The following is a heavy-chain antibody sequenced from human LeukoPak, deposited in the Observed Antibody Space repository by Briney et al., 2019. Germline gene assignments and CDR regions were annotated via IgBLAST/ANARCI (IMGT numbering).Heavy chain of an antibody. Sequence: GGSLRLSCAASGFTFSSYGMSWVRQAPGKGLEWVSAISGSGGRTFYADSVQGRFTISRDNYKNTLNLQMNSLRAEDTAVYYCAKNTYIVATPYYFDYWGQGTLVTVSS. CDR2: ISGSGGRT. J-gene: IGHJ4*02. V-gene: IGHV3-23*01. CDR1: GFTFSSYG. D-gene: IGHD5-12*01. CDR3: AKNTYIVATPYYFDY.